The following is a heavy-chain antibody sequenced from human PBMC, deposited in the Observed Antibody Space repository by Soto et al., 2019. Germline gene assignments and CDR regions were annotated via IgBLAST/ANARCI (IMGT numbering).Heavy chain of an antibody. V-gene: IGHV1-2*02. CDR2: INPNSGVT. Sequence: XSVKVCCKASGYAFTCYFVHLVRQAPGEGLECLGYINPNSGVTKYSPRFLGRVTITRDTSIRTAYMDLNNLRSDDTAVYFCARGGGTILAPLSWGPGTLVTVSS. J-gene: IGHJ5*02. D-gene: IGHD2-2*01. CDR1: GYAFTCYF. CDR3: ARGGGTILAPLS.